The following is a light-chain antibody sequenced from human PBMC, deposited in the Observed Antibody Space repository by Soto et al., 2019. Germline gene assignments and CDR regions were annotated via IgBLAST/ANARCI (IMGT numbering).Light chain of an antibody. J-gene: IGKJ1*01. Sequence: EIVLTQSPGTLSLSPGERAALSCRASQSVSSKFLAWYQQKPGQAPRLLIYAASNRATGIPDRFSGSGSGTDFTLTIGSLQPEDSATYYCQQTYSNPRTFGQGTKVDIK. V-gene: IGKV3-20*01. CDR3: QQTYSNPRT. CDR2: AAS. CDR1: QSVSSKF.